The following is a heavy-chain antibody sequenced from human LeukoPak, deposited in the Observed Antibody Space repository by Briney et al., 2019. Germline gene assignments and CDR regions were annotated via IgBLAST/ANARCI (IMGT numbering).Heavy chain of an antibody. CDR1: GFTFSRYW. V-gene: IGHV3-7*01. CDR2: IKHDGGVT. CDR3: GRWDAYCNGGNCYFGGFAFDI. D-gene: IGHD2-15*01. J-gene: IGHJ3*02. Sequence: GGSLRLSCVASGFTFSRYWMSWVRQAPGKGLEWVASIKHDGGVTHYADSVEGRFTISRDNAKNSLYLQLNSLSAEDTAVYHCGRWDAYCNGGNCYFGGFAFDIWGQGTVVTVSS.